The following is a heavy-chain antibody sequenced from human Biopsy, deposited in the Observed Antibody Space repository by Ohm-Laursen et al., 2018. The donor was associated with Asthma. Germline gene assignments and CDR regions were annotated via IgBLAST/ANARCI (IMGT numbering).Heavy chain of an antibody. CDR2: ITGSGGTT. D-gene: IGHD6-19*01. J-gene: IGHJ4*02. V-gene: IGHV3-23*01. Sequence: SLRLSCAASGFTFSSSAMSWVRQAPGKGLERVSAITGSGGTTYYADSVRSRFTISRDNSKSTLFLQTDSLSAEDTAVYYCAKDFRGIAVAGDRGFDYWGQGTLVTVSS. CDR1: GFTFSSSA. CDR3: AKDFRGIAVAGDRGFDY.